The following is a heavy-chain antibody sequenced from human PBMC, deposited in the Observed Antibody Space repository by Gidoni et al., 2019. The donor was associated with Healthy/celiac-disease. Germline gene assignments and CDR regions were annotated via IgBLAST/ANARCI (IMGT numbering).Heavy chain of an antibody. Sequence: QVQLQESGPGLVKQSETLSITCNVSGGCISSYYWSWIRQPPGKGLEWIGYIYYSGSTNYNPSLKSRVTISVDTSKNQFSLKLSSVTAADPAVYYWARSSDPGGTLLWFGEPPRYDGMDVWGQGTTVTVSS. CDR1: GGCISSYY. CDR2: IYYSGST. J-gene: IGHJ6*02. D-gene: IGHD3-10*01. V-gene: IGHV4-59*01. CDR3: ARSSDPGGTLLWFGEPPRYDGMDV.